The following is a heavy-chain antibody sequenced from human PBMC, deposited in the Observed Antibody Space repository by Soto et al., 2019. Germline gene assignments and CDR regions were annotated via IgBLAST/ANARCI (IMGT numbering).Heavy chain of an antibody. V-gene: IGHV5-51*01. D-gene: IGHD5-12*01. J-gene: IGHJ3*02. CDR2: IYPGDSDT. CDR3: ARQLKAVATIWFPDAFDI. Sequence: GESLKISCKGSGYSFTSYWIGWVRQMPGKGLEWMGIIYPGDSDTRYSPSFQGQVTISADKSISTAYLQWSSLKASDTAMYYCARQLKAVATIWFPDAFDIWGQGTMVTVSS. CDR1: GYSFTSYW.